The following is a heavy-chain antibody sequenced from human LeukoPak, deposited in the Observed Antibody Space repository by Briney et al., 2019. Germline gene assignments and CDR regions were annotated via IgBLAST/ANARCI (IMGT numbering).Heavy chain of an antibody. V-gene: IGHV3-30*01. CDR3: ATGSSISSLTTFAY. CDR2: IAYDGSNK. Sequence: GGSLRLSCAASGFTFSSYAMHWVRQAPGKGLEWVALIAYDGSNKYYADSVKGRFTISRDNSKNTPYLQMNSLRAEDTAVYYCATGSSISSLTTFAYWGQGTLVTVSS. CDR1: GFTFSSYA. J-gene: IGHJ4*02. D-gene: IGHD4/OR15-4a*01.